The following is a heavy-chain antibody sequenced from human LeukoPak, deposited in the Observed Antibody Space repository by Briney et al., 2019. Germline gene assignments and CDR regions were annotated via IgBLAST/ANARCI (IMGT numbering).Heavy chain of an antibody. J-gene: IGHJ4*02. CDR2: ISGSGGTT. CDR1: GFTFSTYA. CDR3: AGGALRYFDWLFY. Sequence: PGGSLRLSCAASGFTFSTYAMSWVRQAPGKGLEWVSGISGSGGTTFHADSVKGRFTISRDNSKNTLYLQMNSLRAEDTAVYYCAGGALRYFDWLFYWGQGTLVTVSS. V-gene: IGHV3-23*01. D-gene: IGHD3-9*01.